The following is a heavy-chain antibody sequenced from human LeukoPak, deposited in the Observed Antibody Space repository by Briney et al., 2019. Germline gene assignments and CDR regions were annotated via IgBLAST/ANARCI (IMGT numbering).Heavy chain of an antibody. D-gene: IGHD6-19*01. V-gene: IGHV3-33*06. J-gene: IGHJ4*02. CDR2: IWYDGSNK. CDR1: GFTFSSYW. Sequence: PGGSLRLSCAASGFTFSSYWMHWVRQAPGKGLEWVAVIWYDGSNKYYADSVKGRFTISRDNSKNTLYLQMNSLRVEDTAFYYCAKDNRRHYTSGPNPDSLHWGQGALVTVSS. CDR3: AKDNRRHYTSGPNPDSLH.